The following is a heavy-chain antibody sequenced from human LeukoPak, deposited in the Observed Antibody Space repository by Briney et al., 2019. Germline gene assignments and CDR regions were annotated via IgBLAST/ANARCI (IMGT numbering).Heavy chain of an antibody. Sequence: GGSLRLSCAASGFTFSSYSMNWVRQAPGKGLEWVSSISSSSSYIYYADSVKGRSTISRDNAKNSLYLQMNNLRAEDTAVYYCAGYGVVVRAVGDAFDIWGQGTMVTVSS. CDR3: AGYGVVVRAVGDAFDI. D-gene: IGHD2-2*01. CDR2: ISSSSSYI. V-gene: IGHV3-21*01. J-gene: IGHJ3*02. CDR1: GFTFSSYS.